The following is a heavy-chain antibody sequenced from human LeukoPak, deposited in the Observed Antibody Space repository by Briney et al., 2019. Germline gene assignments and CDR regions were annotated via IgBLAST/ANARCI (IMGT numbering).Heavy chain of an antibody. D-gene: IGHD3-10*01. CDR1: GYTFTSYA. CDR2: INAGNGNT. Sequence: ASVKVSCKASGYTFTSYAMHWVRQAPGQRIEWMGWINAGNGNTKYSQKFQGRVTIARDTSASTAYMELSSLRSEDTAVYYCARDLEVRGTMDVWGKGTTVTVSS. CDR3: ARDLEVRGTMDV. V-gene: IGHV1-3*01. J-gene: IGHJ6*04.